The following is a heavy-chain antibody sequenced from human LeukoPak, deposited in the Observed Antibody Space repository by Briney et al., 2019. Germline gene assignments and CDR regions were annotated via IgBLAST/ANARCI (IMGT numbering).Heavy chain of an antibody. Sequence: PSETLSLTCTVSGGSISSSSYYWGWIRQPPGKGLEWIGSIYYSGSTYYNPSLKSRVTISIDTSTNQFSLKLTSATATDTALYYCARVPGFDYWGQGTLVTVSS. CDR1: GGSISSSSYY. J-gene: IGHJ4*02. CDR3: ARVPGFDY. V-gene: IGHV4-39*07. CDR2: IYYSGST.